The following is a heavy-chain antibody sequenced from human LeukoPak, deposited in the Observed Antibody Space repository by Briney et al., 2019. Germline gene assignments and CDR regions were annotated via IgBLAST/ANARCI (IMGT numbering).Heavy chain of an antibody. Sequence: PGGSLRLSCAASGLTFSSYAMSWVRQAPGKGLEWVSAISGSGGSTYYADSVKGRFTISRDNSKNTLYLQMNSLRADDTAVYYCAKDLNWGLDYWGQGTLVTVSS. CDR1: GLTFSSYA. D-gene: IGHD7-27*01. J-gene: IGHJ4*02. V-gene: IGHV3-23*01. CDR2: ISGSGGST. CDR3: AKDLNWGLDY.